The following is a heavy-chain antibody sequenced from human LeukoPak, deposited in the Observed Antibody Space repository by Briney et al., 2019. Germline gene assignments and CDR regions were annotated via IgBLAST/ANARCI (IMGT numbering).Heavy chain of an antibody. J-gene: IGHJ3*02. CDR3: ARVRESYAFDI. CDR1: EFSVGSNY. CDR2: IYSGGST. D-gene: IGHD3-10*01. V-gene: IGHV3-66*01. Sequence: GGSLRLSCAASEFSVGSNYMTWVRQAPGKGLEWVSVIYSGGSTYYADSVKGRFTISRDNSKNTLYLQMNSLRAEDTAVYYCARVRESYAFDIWGQGTMVTVSS.